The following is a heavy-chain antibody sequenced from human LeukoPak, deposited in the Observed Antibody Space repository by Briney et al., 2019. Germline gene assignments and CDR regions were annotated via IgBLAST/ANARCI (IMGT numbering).Heavy chain of an antibody. CDR2: INPNSGGT. V-gene: IGHV1-2*02. D-gene: IGHD2-15*01. Sequence: ASVKVSCKASVYTFTGYYMHWVRQAPGQGLEWMGWINPNSGGTNYAQKFQGRVTMTRDTSISTAYMELSRLRSDDTAVYYCARDLEDIVVVVAATGFDYWGQGTLVTVSS. CDR3: ARDLEDIVVVVAATGFDY. CDR1: VYTFTGYY. J-gene: IGHJ4*02.